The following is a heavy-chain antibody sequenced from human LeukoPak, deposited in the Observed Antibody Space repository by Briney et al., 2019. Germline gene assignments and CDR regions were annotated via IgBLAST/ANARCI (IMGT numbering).Heavy chain of an antibody. CDR3: ARRAGAYSHPYDY. J-gene: IGHJ4*02. Sequence: GGSLRLSCEVSGFTFSSYWMHWVRQAPGKGLVWVSFIYSDNTHYSDSVKGRFTISRDNSKNTLYLQMNSLRAEDTAVYYCARRAGAYSHPYDYWGQGTLVTVSS. CDR1: GFTFSSYW. CDR2: IYSDNT. D-gene: IGHD4/OR15-4a*01. V-gene: IGHV3-53*01.